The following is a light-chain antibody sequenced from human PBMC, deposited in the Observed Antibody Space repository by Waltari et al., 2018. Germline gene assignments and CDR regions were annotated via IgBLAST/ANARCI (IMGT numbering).Light chain of an antibody. V-gene: IGLV8-61*01. J-gene: IGLJ3*02. CDR2: KGS. CDR3: LIYMGSGIWV. Sequence: YPRAPGGPPRTLGYKGSTRSAGVPDRFSGSILGNKAALTITGAKADDENDYYGLIYMGSGIWVFGGGTKLTVL.